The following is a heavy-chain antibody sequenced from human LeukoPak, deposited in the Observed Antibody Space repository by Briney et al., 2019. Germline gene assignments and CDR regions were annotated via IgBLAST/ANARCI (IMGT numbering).Heavy chain of an antibody. V-gene: IGHV4-61*01. J-gene: IGHJ4*02. Sequence: SETLSLTCTVSGDSISSGSILTYYWTWIRQPPGKGLEWIGYIYNRGNTNYNPSLESRVTISVDTSKNQFSLKVNSVTAADTAVYYCARGRDTVSTPFDYWGQGTLVTVSS. CDR2: IYNRGNT. D-gene: IGHD2-15*01. CDR1: GDSISSGSILTYY. CDR3: ARGRDTVSTPFDY.